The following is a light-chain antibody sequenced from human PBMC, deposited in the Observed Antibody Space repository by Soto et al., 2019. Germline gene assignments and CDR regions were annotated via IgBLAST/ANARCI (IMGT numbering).Light chain of an antibody. CDR2: GAS. V-gene: IGKV3-20*01. J-gene: IGKJ2*01. Sequence: EIVLTQSPGTLSLSPGERATLSCRASQSVNNNYLAWYQQKPGQAPRLLIYGASSRATGIPDRFSDSGSGTDLTLTISRLEPEDFAVYYCQQYGSSQYTFDQGTKLEIK. CDR3: QQYGSSQYT. CDR1: QSVNNNY.